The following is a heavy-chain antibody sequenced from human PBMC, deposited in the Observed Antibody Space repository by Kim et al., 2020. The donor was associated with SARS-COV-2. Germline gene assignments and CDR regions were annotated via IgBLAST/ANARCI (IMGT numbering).Heavy chain of an antibody. Sequence: SETLSLTCIVSGGSISSYYWSWIRQPPGKGLEWIGYIYYSGSTIYNPSLKSRVTISVDTSKNQFSLKLSSVTAADTAVYYCARGEIWFDPWGQGTLVTVSS. V-gene: IGHV4-59*13. CDR1: GGSISSYY. D-gene: IGHD3-16*01. CDR2: IYYSGST. CDR3: ARGEIWFDP. J-gene: IGHJ5*02.